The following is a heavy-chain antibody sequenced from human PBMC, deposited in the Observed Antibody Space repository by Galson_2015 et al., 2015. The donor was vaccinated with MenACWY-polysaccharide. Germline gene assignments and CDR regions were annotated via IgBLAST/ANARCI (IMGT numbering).Heavy chain of an antibody. CDR2: MNPNSGNT. V-gene: IGHV1-8*01. CDR1: GYTFGSRD. J-gene: IGHJ6*03. Sequence: VKVSCKASGYTFGSRDINWVRQATGQGLEWMGWMNPNSGNTGYAQKFKGRVTMTRNTSITTAYMGLSSLRSEDTAVYYCTRGSHYSYYYMDVWGKGTTVIVSS. CDR3: TRGSHYSYYYMDV.